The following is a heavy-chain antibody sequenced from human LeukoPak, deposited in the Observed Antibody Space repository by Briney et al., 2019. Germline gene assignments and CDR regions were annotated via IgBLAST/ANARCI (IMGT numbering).Heavy chain of an antibody. CDR1: GFTFSRYY. Sequence: GGSLRLSCAASGFTFSRYYMSWVRQAPGKGLEWVANIKQDGSEKYYVDSVKGRFTISRDNAKNSLYLQMNSLRVEDTAIYYCARDGYCTSGSCYIDYWGQGTLVTVPS. CDR3: ARDGYCTSGSCYIDY. V-gene: IGHV3-7*01. CDR2: IKQDGSEK. J-gene: IGHJ4*02. D-gene: IGHD2-15*01.